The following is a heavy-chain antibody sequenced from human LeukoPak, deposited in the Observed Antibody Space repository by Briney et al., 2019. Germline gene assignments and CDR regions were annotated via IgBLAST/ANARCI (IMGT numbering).Heavy chain of an antibody. J-gene: IGHJ4*02. CDR3: AREDVLPFSGYFDY. CDR1: GGTFSSYA. Sequence: SVKVSCKASGGTFSSYAISWVRQAPGQGLEWMGGIIPIFGTANYAQKFQGRVTITADESTSTAYMELSSLRSEDTAVYYCAREDVLPFSGYFDYWGQGTLVTVSS. CDR2: IIPIFGTA. D-gene: IGHD3-3*02. V-gene: IGHV1-69*13.